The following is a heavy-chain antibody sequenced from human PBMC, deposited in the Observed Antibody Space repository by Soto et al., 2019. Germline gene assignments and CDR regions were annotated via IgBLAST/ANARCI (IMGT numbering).Heavy chain of an antibody. D-gene: IGHD6-19*01. CDR2: ITSSSTYI. V-gene: IGHV3-21*01. Sequence: GSLRLSCAASGFTFSTYSMNWVRQAPGKGLEWVSSITSSSTYIYYADSVKGRFTISRDNAKNSLYLQMNSLRAEDTAVYYCARDKAVAGILYYFDYWGQGT. CDR1: GFTFSTYS. CDR3: ARDKAVAGILYYFDY. J-gene: IGHJ4*02.